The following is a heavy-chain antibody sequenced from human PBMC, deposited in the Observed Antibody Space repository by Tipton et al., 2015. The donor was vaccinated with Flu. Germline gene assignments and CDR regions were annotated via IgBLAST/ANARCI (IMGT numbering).Heavy chain of an antibody. CDR3: AQSSAGVAVY. D-gene: IGHD6-19*01. V-gene: IGHV3-30*02. CDR2: IRYYGTDM. CDR1: GFDFSNFG. J-gene: IGHJ4*02. Sequence: SLRLSCAASGFDFSNFGMHWVRQAPGRGLEWVAPIRYYGTDMFYADSVKGRFTVSRDNSQNMLFLQMNSLTVEDTAIYYCAQSSAGVAVYWGQGTLVTVSS.